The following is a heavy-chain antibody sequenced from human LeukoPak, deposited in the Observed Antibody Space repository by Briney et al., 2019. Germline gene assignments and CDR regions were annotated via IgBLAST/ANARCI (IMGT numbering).Heavy chain of an antibody. D-gene: IGHD3-22*01. V-gene: IGHV5-51*01. CDR2: IYPGDSDT. CDR1: GSSFTSYW. J-gene: IGHJ4*02. Sequence: GESLNFSCKGSGSSFTSYWIGWARQLPGKGLEWMGIIYPGDSDTRYRPSFQGQATISADKSISTAYLQWSSRKASDTAMYYCATLRADSSFAAFDYWGQGTLVTVSS. CDR3: ATLRADSSFAAFDY.